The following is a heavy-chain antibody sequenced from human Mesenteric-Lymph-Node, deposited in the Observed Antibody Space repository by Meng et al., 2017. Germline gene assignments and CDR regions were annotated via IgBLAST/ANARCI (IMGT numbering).Heavy chain of an antibody. CDR1: GFTFSSYW. Sequence: GESLKISCAASGFTFSSYWMSWVRQAPGKGLEWVANIKQDGSEKYYVDSVKGRFTISRDNAKNSLYLQMNSLRAEDTAVYYCAREDYYDSSGYYVPEYFQHWGQGTLVTVSS. J-gene: IGHJ1*01. D-gene: IGHD3-22*01. CDR2: IKQDGSEK. CDR3: AREDYYDSSGYYVPEYFQH. V-gene: IGHV3-7*01.